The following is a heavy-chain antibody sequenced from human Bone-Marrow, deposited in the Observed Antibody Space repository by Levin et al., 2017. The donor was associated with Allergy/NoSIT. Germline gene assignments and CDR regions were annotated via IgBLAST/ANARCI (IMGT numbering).Heavy chain of an antibody. CDR2: ISYDGSNK. CDR3: ARDRITMIVDAFDI. J-gene: IGHJ3*02. CDR1: GFTFSSYA. V-gene: IGHV3-30*04. Sequence: PGGSLRLSCAASGFTFSSYAMHWVRQAPGKGLEWVAVISYDGSNKYYADSVKGRFTISRDNSKNTLYLQMNSLRAEDTAVYYCARDRITMIVDAFDIWGQGTMVTVSS. D-gene: IGHD3-22*01.